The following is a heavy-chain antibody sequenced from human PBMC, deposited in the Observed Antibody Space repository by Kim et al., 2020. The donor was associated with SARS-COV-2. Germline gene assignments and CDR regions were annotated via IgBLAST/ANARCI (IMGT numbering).Heavy chain of an antibody. V-gene: IGHV3-33*01. CDR1: GFTFRSYG. Sequence: GGSLRLSCAASGFTFRSYGMHWVRQAPGKGLEWVAVIWYDGSNKYYADSVKGRFTVSRDNSKDMMYLDMNNLRVEDTGLYYCARETAEREGSADFWGQGTLVIVSS. CDR2: IWYDGSNK. J-gene: IGHJ4*02. CDR3: ARETAEREGSADF.